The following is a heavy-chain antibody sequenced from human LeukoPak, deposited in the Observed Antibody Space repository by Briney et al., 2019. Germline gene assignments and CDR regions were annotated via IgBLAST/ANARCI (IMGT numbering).Heavy chain of an antibody. CDR1: GFTFDDYA. CDR3: AKGRQWLLTDAFDI. D-gene: IGHD6-19*01. CDR2: ISWNSGSI. V-gene: IGHV3-9*01. J-gene: IGHJ3*02. Sequence: PGGSLRLSCAASGFTFDDYAMHWVRQAPGKGLEWASGISWNSGSIGYADSVKGRFTISRDNAKNSLYLQMNSLRAEDTALYYCAKGRQWLLTDAFDIWGQGTMVTVSS.